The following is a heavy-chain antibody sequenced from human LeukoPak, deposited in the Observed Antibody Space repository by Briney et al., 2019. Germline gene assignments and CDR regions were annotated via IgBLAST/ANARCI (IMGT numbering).Heavy chain of an antibody. CDR1: GYTFTSYG. Sequence: SAKVSCKASGYTFTSYGISWVRQPPGQGLEWMGWINPNSGGTNYAQKFQGRVTMTRDTSISTAYMELSRLRSDDTAVYYCARSLIVVAYSVLDYWGQGTLVTVSS. D-gene: IGHD2-2*01. CDR2: INPNSGGT. J-gene: IGHJ4*02. CDR3: ARSLIVVAYSVLDY. V-gene: IGHV1-2*02.